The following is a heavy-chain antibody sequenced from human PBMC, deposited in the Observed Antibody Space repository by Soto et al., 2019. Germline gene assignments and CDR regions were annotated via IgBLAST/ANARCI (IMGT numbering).Heavy chain of an antibody. CDR1: GYSSTSYW. V-gene: IGHV5-51*01. J-gene: IGHJ4*02. CDR3: ARQSTGRARGVPGRDN. CDR2: IYPGDSDT. Sequence: GESLMISCKGSGYSSTSYWFGWVSQMPGKGLEWMGIIYPGDSDTRYSPSFQGQVTISADMTISTASLPWSSLKASNTAMYYSARQSTGRARGVPGRDNLCQGTLVTVSS. D-gene: IGHD3-10*01.